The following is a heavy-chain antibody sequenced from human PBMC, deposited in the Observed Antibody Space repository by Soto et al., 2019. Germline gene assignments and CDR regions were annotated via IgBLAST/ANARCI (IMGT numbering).Heavy chain of an antibody. CDR3: ARDGGLGSGFDF. CDR1: GVSIVTYY. Sequence: SETLSLTCTVSGVSIVTYYWIWIRQPPGKGLEWIGYIYHAGNTYYNPSLQSRVTFSVDNSKNQFSLKLTSVTAADTAVYYCARDGGLGSGFDFWGQGTMVTVSS. V-gene: IGHV4-59*12. J-gene: IGHJ3*01. CDR2: IYHAGNT. D-gene: IGHD5-12*01.